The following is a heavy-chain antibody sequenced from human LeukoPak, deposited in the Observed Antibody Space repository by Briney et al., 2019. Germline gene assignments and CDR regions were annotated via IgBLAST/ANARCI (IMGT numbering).Heavy chain of an antibody. CDR2: IYTSGST. Sequence: SETLSLTCTVSGGSISSGSYYWSWIRQPAGKGLEWIGRIYTSGSTNYNPSLKSRVTISVDTSKNQFSLKLSSVTAADTAVYYCAKLHDYDFWSGSFDYWGQGTLVTVSS. V-gene: IGHV4-61*02. CDR3: AKLHDYDFWSGSFDY. J-gene: IGHJ4*02. CDR1: GGSISSGSYY. D-gene: IGHD3-3*01.